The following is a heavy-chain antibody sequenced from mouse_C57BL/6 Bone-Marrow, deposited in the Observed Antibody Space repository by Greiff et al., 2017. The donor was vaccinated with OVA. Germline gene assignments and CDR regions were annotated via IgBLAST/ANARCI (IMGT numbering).Heavy chain of an antibody. V-gene: IGHV1-82*01. Sequence: VKVVESGPELVKPGASVKISCKASGYAFSSSWMNWVKQRPGKGLEWIGRICPGDGDTNYNGKFKGKATLTADKSSSTAYMQLSSLTSEDSAVYFCARSKGWRGFDYWGQGTTLTVSS. CDR3: ARSKGWRGFDY. CDR2: ICPGDGDT. CDR1: GYAFSSSW. J-gene: IGHJ2*01.